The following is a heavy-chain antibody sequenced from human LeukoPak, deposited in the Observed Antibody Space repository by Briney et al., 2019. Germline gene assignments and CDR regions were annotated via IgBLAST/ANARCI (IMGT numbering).Heavy chain of an antibody. CDR2: ISWNSGSI. CDR3: AKDLYDILTGIDY. J-gene: IGHJ4*02. V-gene: IGHV3-9*01. D-gene: IGHD3-9*01. Sequence: SLRLSCAASGFTFDDYAMHWVRQAPGKGLEWVSGISWNSGSIGYADSVKGRFTISRDNAKNSLYLQMNSLRAEDTALYYCAKDLYDILTGIDYWGQGTLVTVSS. CDR1: GFTFDDYA.